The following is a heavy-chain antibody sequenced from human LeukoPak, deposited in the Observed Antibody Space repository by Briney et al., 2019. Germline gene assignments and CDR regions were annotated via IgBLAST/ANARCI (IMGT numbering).Heavy chain of an antibody. D-gene: IGHD3-22*01. CDR2: INHSGST. V-gene: IGHV4-34*01. CDR1: GGSFSGYY. CDR3: ARGRKYYDTGGYYLEYFQH. J-gene: IGHJ1*01. Sequence: SETLSLTCAVYGGSFSGYYWSWIRQPPGKGLEWIGEINHSGSTNYNPSLKSRVTISVDTSKNQFSLKLSSVTAADTAVYYCARGRKYYDTGGYYLEYFQHWGQGTLVTVSS.